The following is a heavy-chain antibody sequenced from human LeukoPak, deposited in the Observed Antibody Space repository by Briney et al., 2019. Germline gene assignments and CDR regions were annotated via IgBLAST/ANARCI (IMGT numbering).Heavy chain of an antibody. CDR3: ARGGLAYCGGDCYPDAFDI. V-gene: IGHV4-61*01. D-gene: IGHD2-21*01. CDR1: GVSIRSNTYY. Sequence: SETLSLTCTVSGVSIRSNTYYWSWIRQPPGKGLEWIGYIYYSGSTNYNPSLKSRVTISVDTSKNQFSLKLSSVTAADTAVYYCARGGLAYCGGDCYPDAFDIWGQGTMVTVSS. J-gene: IGHJ3*02. CDR2: IYYSGST.